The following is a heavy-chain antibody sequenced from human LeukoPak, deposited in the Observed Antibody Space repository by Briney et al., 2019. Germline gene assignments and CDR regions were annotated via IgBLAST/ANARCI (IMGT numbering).Heavy chain of an antibody. CDR2: TSYDGSNK. CDR1: GFTFSSYA. D-gene: IGHD3-10*01. V-gene: IGHV3-30-3*01. CDR3: ATSMVRGVIITDGPQN. J-gene: IGHJ4*02. Sequence: GGSLRLSCAASGFTFSSYAMHWVRQAPGKGLEWVAVTSYDGSNKYCADSVKGRFTISRDNSKNTLYLQMNSLRAEDTAVYYCATSMVRGVIITDGPQNWGQGTLVTVSS.